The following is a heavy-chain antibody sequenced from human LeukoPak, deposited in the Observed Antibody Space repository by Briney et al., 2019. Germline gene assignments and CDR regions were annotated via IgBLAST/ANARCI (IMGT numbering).Heavy chain of an antibody. V-gene: IGHV5-10-1*01. Sequence: GESLKISCKGSGYSLTSYWISWVRQMPGKGLEWMGRIDPSDSYTNYSPSFQGHVTISADKSISTAYLQWSSLKASDTAMYYCATYYYDSSGYSDFDYWGQGTLVTVSS. J-gene: IGHJ4*02. CDR1: GYSLTSYW. CDR3: ATYYYDSSGYSDFDY. D-gene: IGHD3-22*01. CDR2: IDPSDSYT.